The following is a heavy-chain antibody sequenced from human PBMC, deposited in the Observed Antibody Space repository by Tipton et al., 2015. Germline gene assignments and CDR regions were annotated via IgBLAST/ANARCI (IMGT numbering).Heavy chain of an antibody. CDR3: ARGNANSSTWHFDY. J-gene: IGHJ4*02. CDR2: INHSGST. D-gene: IGHD6-13*01. V-gene: IGHV4-39*07. Sequence: TLSLTCTVSGGSINRSTYYWGWIRQAPGKGLEWIGEINHSGSTTYNPSLKSRISLSIDTSKNQISLKMISVTAADTAVYYCARGNANSSTWHFDYWGQGTLVIVSP. CDR1: GGSINRSTYY.